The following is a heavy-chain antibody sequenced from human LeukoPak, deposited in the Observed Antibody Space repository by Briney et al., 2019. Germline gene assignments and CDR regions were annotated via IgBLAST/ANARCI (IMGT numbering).Heavy chain of an antibody. CDR1: GGTFSSYA. CDR3: ASARGSGSNTDY. D-gene: IGHD3-10*01. J-gene: IGHJ4*02. V-gene: IGHV1-69*05. Sequence: SVKVSCKASGGTFSSYAISWVRQAPGQGLEWMGGIIPIFGTANYARKFQGRVTITTDESTSTAYMELSSLRSEDTAVYYCASARGSGSNTDYWGQGTLVTVSS. CDR2: IIPIFGTA.